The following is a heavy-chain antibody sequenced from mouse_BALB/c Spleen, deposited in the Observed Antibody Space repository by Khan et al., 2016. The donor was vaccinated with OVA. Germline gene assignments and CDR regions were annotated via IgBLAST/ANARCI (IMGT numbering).Heavy chain of an antibody. CDR2: INPSTGYT. CDR3: VRDGDWRRNDGWFAY. CDR1: GYTFTSYT. Sequence: QVQLKESGAELARPGASVKMSCKASGYTFTSYTIHWIQLRPGQGLEWIGYINPSTGYTNYNQKFKDLATLTADKSSTTAYVQLGSRTSDECAVYCCVRDGDWRRNDGWFAYWGQGTLVPVSA. J-gene: IGHJ3*01. D-gene: IGHD2-14*01. V-gene: IGHV1-4*01.